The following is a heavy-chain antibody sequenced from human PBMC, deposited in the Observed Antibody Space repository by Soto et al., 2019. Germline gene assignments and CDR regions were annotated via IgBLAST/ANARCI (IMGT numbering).Heavy chain of an antibody. V-gene: IGHV4-31*03. CDR1: GGSISSGGYY. CDR3: ARRGPQRRYGMDV. CDR2: IYYSGST. J-gene: IGHJ6*02. Sequence: SETLSLTCTVSGGSISSGGYYWSWIRQHPGKGLEWIGYIYYSGSTYYNPSLKSRVTISVDTSKNQFSLKLSSVTAADTAVYYCARRGPQRRYGMDVWGQGTTVTVSS. D-gene: IGHD3-10*01.